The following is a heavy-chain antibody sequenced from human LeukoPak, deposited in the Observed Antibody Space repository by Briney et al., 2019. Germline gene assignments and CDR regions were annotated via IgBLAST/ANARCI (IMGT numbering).Heavy chain of an antibody. Sequence: QPGGSLRLSCAASGFTVSSNYMSWVRQAPGKGLEWVSVIYSGGSTYYADSVKGRFTISRDNSKNTLYLQMNSLRAEDTAVYYCASEYSSSPGAFDIWGQGTMVTVSS. V-gene: IGHV3-53*01. CDR3: ASEYSSSPGAFDI. CDR1: GFTVSSNY. D-gene: IGHD6-6*01. CDR2: IYSGGST. J-gene: IGHJ3*02.